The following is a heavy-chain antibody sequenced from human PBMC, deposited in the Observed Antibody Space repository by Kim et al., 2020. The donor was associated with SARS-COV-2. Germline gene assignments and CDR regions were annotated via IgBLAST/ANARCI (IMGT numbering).Heavy chain of an antibody. CDR1: GGSISSSSYY. CDR2: IYYSGST. D-gene: IGHD3-22*01. J-gene: IGHJ4*02. CDR3: ASLSPYYYDSSGNLSGYYFDY. Sequence: SETLSLTCTVSGGSISSSSYYWGWIRQPPGKGLEWIGSIYYSGSTYYNPSLKSRVTISVDTSKNQFSLKLSSVTAADTAVYYCASLSPYYYDSSGNLSGYYFDYWGQGTLVTVSS. V-gene: IGHV4-39*01.